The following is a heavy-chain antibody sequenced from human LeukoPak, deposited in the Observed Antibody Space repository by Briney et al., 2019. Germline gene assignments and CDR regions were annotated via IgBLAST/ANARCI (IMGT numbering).Heavy chain of an antibody. Sequence: GGSLRLSCAASGFSVSSNYMSWVRQAPGKGLEWVSAISGSGGSTYYADSVKGRFTISRDNSKNTLYLQMNSLRAEDTAVYYCAKAMSYGDYAANTLPDYWGQGTLVTVSS. CDR1: GFSVSSNY. J-gene: IGHJ4*02. CDR2: ISGSGGST. CDR3: AKAMSYGDYAANTLPDY. V-gene: IGHV3-23*01. D-gene: IGHD4-17*01.